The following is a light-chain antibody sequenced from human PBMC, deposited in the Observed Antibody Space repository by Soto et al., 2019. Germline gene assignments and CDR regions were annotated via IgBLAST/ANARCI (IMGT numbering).Light chain of an antibody. CDR3: QKYGSSPLT. Sequence: EFALTQSPGTLSLSPGGRVTLTCRASQSVTSNYLAWYQHKPGQAPRLLIHGASTRATGIPDRFSGSGSGTDFTLTISRLEPEDFAVYYCQKYGSSPLTFGGGTKVDIK. CDR2: GAS. V-gene: IGKV3-20*01. J-gene: IGKJ4*01. CDR1: QSVTSNY.